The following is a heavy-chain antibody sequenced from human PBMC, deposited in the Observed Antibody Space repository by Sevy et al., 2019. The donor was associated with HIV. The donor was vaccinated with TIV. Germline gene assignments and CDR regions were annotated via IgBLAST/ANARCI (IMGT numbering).Heavy chain of an antibody. V-gene: IGHV3-7*01. CDR1: GFTFSSYW. D-gene: IGHD3-22*01. CDR2: IKQDGSEK. CDR3: ARDLPLQYYYDSSGSFDY. Sequence: GGSLRLSCAASGFTFSSYWMSWVRQAPGKGLEWVANIKQDGSEKDYVDSVKGRFTISRDNAKNSLYLQMNSLRAEDTAVYYCARDLPLQYYYDSSGSFDYWGQGTLVTVS. J-gene: IGHJ4*02.